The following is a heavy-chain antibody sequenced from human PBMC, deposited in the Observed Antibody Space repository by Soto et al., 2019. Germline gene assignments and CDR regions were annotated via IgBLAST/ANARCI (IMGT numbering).Heavy chain of an antibody. CDR1: GDTFTDYY. CDR3: ARGGHVVVVTAALDY. J-gene: IGHJ4*02. D-gene: IGHD2-21*02. V-gene: IGHV1-46*01. CDR2: VTPSGGHT. Sequence: QVQLMQSGAEVKKPGASVKVSCKASGDTFTDYYIHWVRQAPGQGLEWMGTVTPSGGHTTYAQHFLGRVTMTRDASTSTLYMELTSLTSADTAIYDCARGGHVVVVTAALDYWGQGTLVTVSS.